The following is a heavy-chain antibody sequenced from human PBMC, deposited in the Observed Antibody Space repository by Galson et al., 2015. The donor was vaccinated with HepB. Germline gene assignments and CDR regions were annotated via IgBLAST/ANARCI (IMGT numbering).Heavy chain of an antibody. CDR2: IIPIFGTA. J-gene: IGHJ6*02. V-gene: IGHV1-69*13. Sequence: SVKVSCKASGGTFSSYAISWVRQAPGQGLEWMGGIIPIFGTANYAQKFQGGVTITADESTSTAYMELSSLRSEDTAVYYCARAIIVVVPAAAYYYYYGMDVWGQGTTVTVSS. CDR1: GGTFSSYA. CDR3: ARAIIVVVPAAAYYYYYGMDV. D-gene: IGHD2-2*01.